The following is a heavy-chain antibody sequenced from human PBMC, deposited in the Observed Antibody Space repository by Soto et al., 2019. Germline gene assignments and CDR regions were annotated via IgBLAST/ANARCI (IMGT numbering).Heavy chain of an antibody. CDR3: ARFTLRGEYEVARYYYGMDV. V-gene: IGHV1-69*13. J-gene: IGHJ6*02. Sequence: SVKVSCKASGGTFSSYAISWVRQAPGQGLEWMGGIIPIFGTANYAQKFQGRVTITADESTSTAYMELSSLRSADTAVYYCARFTLRGEYEVARYYYGMDVWGQGTTVTVSS. CDR2: IIPIFGTA. D-gene: IGHD3-10*01. CDR1: GGTFSSYA.